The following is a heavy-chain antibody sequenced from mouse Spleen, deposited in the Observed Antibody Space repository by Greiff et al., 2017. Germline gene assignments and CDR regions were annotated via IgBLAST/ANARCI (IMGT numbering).Heavy chain of an antibody. Sequence: QVQLQQSGAELVRPGTSVKVSCKASGYAFTNYLIEWVKQRPGQGLEWIGVINPGSGGTNYNEKFKGKATLTADKSSSTAYMQLSSLTSDDSAVYFCARGGDYDEAWFAYWGQGTLVTVSA. D-gene: IGHD2-4*01. J-gene: IGHJ3*01. CDR3: ARGGDYDEAWFAY. CDR2: INPGSGGT. CDR1: GYAFTNYL. V-gene: IGHV1-54*01.